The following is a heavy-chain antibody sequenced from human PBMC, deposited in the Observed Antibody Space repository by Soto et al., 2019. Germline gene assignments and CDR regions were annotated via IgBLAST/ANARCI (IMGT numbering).Heavy chain of an antibody. CDR2: IYYSGST. V-gene: IGHV4-59*01. J-gene: IGHJ4*02. CDR1: GGSISSYY. CDR3: ARVGYYYDSSGYYYYFDY. Sequence: SETLSLTCTVSGGSISSYYWSWIRKPPGKGLEWIGYIYYSGSTNYNPSLKSRVTISVDTSKNQFSLKLSSVTAADTAVYYCARVGYYYDSSGYYYYFDYWGQGTLVTV. D-gene: IGHD3-22*01.